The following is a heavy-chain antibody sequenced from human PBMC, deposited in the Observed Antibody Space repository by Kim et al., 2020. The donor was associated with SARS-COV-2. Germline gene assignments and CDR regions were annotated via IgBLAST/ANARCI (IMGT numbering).Heavy chain of an antibody. Sequence: GGSLRLSCAASGFTVSSNYMSWVRQAPGKGLEWVSVIYSGGSTYYADSVKGRFTISRDNSKNTLYLQMNSLRAEDTAVYYCARDANYYYGMDVWGQGTTVTVSS. CDR2: IYSGGST. J-gene: IGHJ6*02. V-gene: IGHV3-53*01. CDR3: ARDANYYYGMDV. CDR1: GFTVSSNY.